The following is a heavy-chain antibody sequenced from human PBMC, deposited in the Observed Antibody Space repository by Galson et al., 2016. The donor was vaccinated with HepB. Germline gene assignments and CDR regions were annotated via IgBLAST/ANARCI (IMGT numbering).Heavy chain of an antibody. D-gene: IGHD3-10*01. J-gene: IGHJ4*02. CDR1: GGTFSTYV. CDR3: AMRTFSASGLAY. Sequence: SVKVSCKASGGTFSTYVISWVRQAPGQGLEWMGGIIVVFDTPSYAQKFQGRVTVIADESTSTVYMELSSLRSEDTAVYYCAMRTFSASGLAYWGQGTLVTVSS. V-gene: IGHV1-69*13. CDR2: IIVVFDTP.